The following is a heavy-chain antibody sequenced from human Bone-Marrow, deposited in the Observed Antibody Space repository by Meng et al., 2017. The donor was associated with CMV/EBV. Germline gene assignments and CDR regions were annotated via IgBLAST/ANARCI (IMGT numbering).Heavy chain of an antibody. Sequence: GGSLRLSCAASGFTFSSYSMNWVRQAPGKGLEWVSSISSSSSYIYYADSVKGRFTISRDNAKNSLYLQMNSLRAEDTAVYYCARDLVVVPAAIRGEGPPYYYYGMDVWGQGTTVTVYS. D-gene: IGHD2-2*02. J-gene: IGHJ6*02. CDR1: GFTFSSYS. V-gene: IGHV3-21*01. CDR3: ARDLVVVPAAIRGEGPPYYYYGMDV. CDR2: ISSSSSYI.